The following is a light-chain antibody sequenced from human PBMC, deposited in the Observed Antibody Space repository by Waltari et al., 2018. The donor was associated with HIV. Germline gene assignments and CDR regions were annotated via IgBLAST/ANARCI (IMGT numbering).Light chain of an antibody. CDR3: QSFDSSLSGYV. J-gene: IGLJ1*01. Sequence: QSVLTQPPSVSGAPGQRVTISCTGSSSNIGAGFDVHWYQQLPGTAPTLLIYDNTNRPSGGPDRVAGSRSGSSASLAITGLQAEDEADYYCQSFDSSLSGYVFGTGTKVTVL. V-gene: IGLV1-40*01. CDR1: SSNIGAGFD. CDR2: DNT.